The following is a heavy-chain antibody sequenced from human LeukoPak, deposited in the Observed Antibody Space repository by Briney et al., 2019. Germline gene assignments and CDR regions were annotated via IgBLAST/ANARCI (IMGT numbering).Heavy chain of an antibody. CDR1: GGSISGYY. V-gene: IGHV4-59*01. Sequence: SETLSLTCTVSGGSISGYYWSWIRQPPGKGLEWIGYIYFSGSSKYNPSLKSRVTMSVATSKNRFSLNLSSVTAADTAVYYCARGITAASLIWYFDLWGRGTLVTVSS. J-gene: IGHJ2*01. CDR3: ARGITAASLIWYFDL. D-gene: IGHD6-13*01. CDR2: IYFSGSS.